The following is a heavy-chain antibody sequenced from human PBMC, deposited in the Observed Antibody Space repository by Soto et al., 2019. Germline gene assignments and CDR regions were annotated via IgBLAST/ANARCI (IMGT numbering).Heavy chain of an antibody. V-gene: IGHV3-23*01. J-gene: IGHJ3*02. D-gene: IGHD6-19*01. CDR2: ISGSGSRI. Sequence: EVQLLESGGGLVQPGGSLRLSCAASEFTFSNYAMSWVRQAPGKGLEWVSGISGSGSRIYYADSVKGRFTISRDSSKNTLYLQMNSLRVEDTAIYYCAKGSSAWGAFDIWGQGTMVIVSS. CDR1: EFTFSNYA. CDR3: AKGSSAWGAFDI.